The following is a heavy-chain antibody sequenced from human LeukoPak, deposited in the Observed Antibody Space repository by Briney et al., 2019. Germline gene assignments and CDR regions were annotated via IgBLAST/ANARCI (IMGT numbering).Heavy chain of an antibody. CDR1: GFTLSSYS. CDR3: TKVGVYSNFYFDY. J-gene: IGHJ4*02. V-gene: IGHV3-21*04. D-gene: IGHD4-11*01. CDR2: ISSSSSYI. Sequence: GGSLRLSCAASGFTLSSYSMNWVRQAPGKGLEWVSSISSSSSYIYYADSVKGRFTLSRDNSKNTLYLQMNSLRAEDTAVYYCTKVGVYSNFYFDYWGQGILVTVSS.